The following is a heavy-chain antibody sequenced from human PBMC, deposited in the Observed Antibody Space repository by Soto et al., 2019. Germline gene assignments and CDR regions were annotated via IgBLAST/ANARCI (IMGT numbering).Heavy chain of an antibody. CDR1: GGTFSSYA. CDR3: ARDHNSSGYA. J-gene: IGHJ5*02. V-gene: IGHV1-69*13. Sequence: ASVNVSCKASGGTFSSYAISWVRQAPGQGLEWMGGIIPIFGTANYAQKFQGRVTITADESTSTAYMELSSLRSEDTAVYYCARDHNSSGYAWGQGTLVTVSS. D-gene: IGHD3-22*01. CDR2: IIPIFGTA.